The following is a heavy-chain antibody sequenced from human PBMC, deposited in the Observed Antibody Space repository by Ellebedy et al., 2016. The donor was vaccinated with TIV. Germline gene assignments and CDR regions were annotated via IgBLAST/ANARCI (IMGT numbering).Heavy chain of an antibody. CDR2: VGGGDDRT. CDR1: GFTAFNFA. CDR3: AKGHTASFFYLFDS. V-gene: IGHV3-23*01. D-gene: IGHD2-2*01. Sequence: PGGSLRLSCEASGFTAFNFAMSWVRQAPGKGLDWVSAVGGGDDRTFYADAVKGRFTISRDNSKNTVTLQMQSLRAEDTALYYCAKGHTASFFYLFDSWGQGTLVTVSS. J-gene: IGHJ5*01.